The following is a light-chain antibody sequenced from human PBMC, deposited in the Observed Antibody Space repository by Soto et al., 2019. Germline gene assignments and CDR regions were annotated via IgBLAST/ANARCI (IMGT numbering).Light chain of an antibody. Sequence: QSALTQPASVSGSPGQSITISCTGTSSDVGGYNYVSWYQQHPGKAPKLMIYDGSNRPSGVSNRFSGSKSGNTASLTISGLQAEDEADYYCCSYTSSSTDVFGTGTKVTVL. V-gene: IGLV2-14*01. J-gene: IGLJ1*01. CDR1: SSDVGGYNY. CDR2: DGS. CDR3: CSYTSSSTDV.